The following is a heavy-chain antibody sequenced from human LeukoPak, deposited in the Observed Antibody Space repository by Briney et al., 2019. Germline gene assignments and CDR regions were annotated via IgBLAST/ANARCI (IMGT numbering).Heavy chain of an antibody. V-gene: IGHV4-38-2*02. D-gene: IGHD3-10*01. J-gene: IGHJ4*02. CDR3: ARWAGSGSKYYFDY. Sequence: SETLSLTCTVSGYSISSGYYWGFIRQPPGKGLEWIASIYNSGSTYYNPSLKSRVTISLDTSNNQFSLNLNSVTAADTAIYYCARWAGSGSKYYFDYWGQGTLVTVSS. CDR1: GYSISSGYY. CDR2: IYNSGST.